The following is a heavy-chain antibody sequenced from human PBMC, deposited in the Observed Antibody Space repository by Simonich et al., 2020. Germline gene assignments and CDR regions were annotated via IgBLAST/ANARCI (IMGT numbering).Heavy chain of an antibody. J-gene: IGHJ4*02. D-gene: IGHD6-6*01. V-gene: IGHV4-39*01. CDR2: IYYSGST. CDR1: GGSISSISYY. CDR3: ARWAYSGSYFDY. Sequence: QLQLQESGPGLVKPSETLSLTCTVSGGSISSISYYWGWIRQPPGKGLEWIGSIYYSGSTYYNPSLKSRVTISVDTSKNQFSLKLSSVTAADTAVYYCARWAYSGSYFDYWGQGTLVTVSS.